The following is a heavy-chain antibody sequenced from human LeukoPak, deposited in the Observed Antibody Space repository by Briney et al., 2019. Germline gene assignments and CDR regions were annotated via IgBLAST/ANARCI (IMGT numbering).Heavy chain of an antibody. J-gene: IGHJ4*02. Sequence: GGSLRLSCAASGFTFSSYAMHWVRQAPGKGLEWVSAISGSGGSTYYADSVKGRFTISRDNSKNTLYLQMNSLRAEDTAVYYCAKDSNYDSSGYYRHYFDYWGQGTLVTVSS. D-gene: IGHD3-22*01. CDR2: ISGSGGST. CDR1: GFTFSSYA. V-gene: IGHV3-23*01. CDR3: AKDSNYDSSGYYRHYFDY.